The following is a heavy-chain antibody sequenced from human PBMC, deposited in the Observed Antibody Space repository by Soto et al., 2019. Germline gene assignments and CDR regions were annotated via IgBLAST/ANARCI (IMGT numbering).Heavy chain of an antibody. V-gene: IGHV4-59*01. CDR2: IYYSGST. Sequence: SETLSLTCTVSGGSISSYYWRWIRQPPGTGLEWIGYIYYSGSTNYNPSLKSRVTISVDTSKNQFSLKLSSVTAADTAVYYCAREGSSGSQFNWFDPWGQGTLVTVSS. CDR3: AREGSSGSQFNWFDP. J-gene: IGHJ5*02. D-gene: IGHD3-22*01. CDR1: GGSISSYY.